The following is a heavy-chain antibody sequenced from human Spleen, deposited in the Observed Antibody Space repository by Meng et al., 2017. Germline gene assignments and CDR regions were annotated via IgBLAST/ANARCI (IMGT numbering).Heavy chain of an antibody. Sequence: AGRWKPSETLCLACAVAGGTISSSNWWSWVRQPPGKGLEWIGEIYHSGTTNYSPSLKSRVTISVDKSKNQFSLKVNSVTAADTAVYYCARSGGRPELKNDFRGLGILVTVSS. J-gene: IGHJ4*02. CDR1: GGTISSSNW. CDR3: ARSGGRPELKNDF. CDR2: IYHSGTT. V-gene: IGHV4-4*02. D-gene: IGHD3-10*01.